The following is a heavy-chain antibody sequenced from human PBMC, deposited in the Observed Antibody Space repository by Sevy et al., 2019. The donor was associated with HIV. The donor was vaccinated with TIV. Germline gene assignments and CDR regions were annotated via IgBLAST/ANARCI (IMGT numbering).Heavy chain of an antibody. V-gene: IGHV4-38-2*02. J-gene: IGHJ5*02. CDR1: GDSISSAYY. D-gene: IGHD4-17*01. CDR2: MYHSGST. Sequence: SETLSLTCTVSGDSISSAYYWGWIRQPPGKGLEGIGSMYHSGSTYYNPSLKSRVTISVDTSKNQFSLQLSSVTAADTAVYYCARDQADYGDNIYYWFDPWGQGTLVTVSS. CDR3: ARDQADYGDNIYYWFDP.